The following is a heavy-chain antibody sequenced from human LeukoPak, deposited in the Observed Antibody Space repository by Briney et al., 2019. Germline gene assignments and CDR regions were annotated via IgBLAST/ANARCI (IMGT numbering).Heavy chain of an antibody. Sequence: GGSLRLSCAASGFPFNLYGMTWVRQAPGKGLEWVSLISGLNNDMYYADSVKGRFTISRDNAKNSLYLEMNSLTAEDTTVYYCARRDPLSYQLGTLNFDHWGQGTLVTVSS. V-gene: IGHV3-21*01. CDR2: ISGLNNDM. CDR3: ARRDPLSYQLGTLNFDH. D-gene: IGHD1-26*01. CDR1: GFPFNLYG. J-gene: IGHJ4*02.